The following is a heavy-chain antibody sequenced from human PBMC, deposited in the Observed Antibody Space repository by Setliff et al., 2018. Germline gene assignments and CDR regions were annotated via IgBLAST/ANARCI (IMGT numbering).Heavy chain of an antibody. D-gene: IGHD3-22*01. CDR3: ARYDSSGYSENYYFDY. CDR1: GGSISTTDYY. Sequence: SETLSLTCTVSGGSISTTDYYWGWIRQPPGKGLEWIGCVYYSGNTYYSPSLKSRVTMFVDTSKNQFSPMLYSVTAADTAIYYCARYDSSGYSENYYFDYWGQGTLVTVSS. V-gene: IGHV4-39*07. CDR2: VYYSGNT. J-gene: IGHJ4*02.